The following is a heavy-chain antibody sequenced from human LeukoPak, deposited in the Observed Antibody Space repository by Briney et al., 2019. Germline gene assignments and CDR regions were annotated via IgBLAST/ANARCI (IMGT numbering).Heavy chain of an antibody. V-gene: IGHV1-2*02. CDR3: ARLIMTTVTKGWYYYYYMDV. CDR1: GYTFTGYY. CDR2: INPNSGGT. J-gene: IGHJ6*03. D-gene: IGHD4-11*01. Sequence: ASVKVSCKASGYTFTGYYMHWVRQAPGQGLEWMGWINPNSGGTNYAQKLQGRVTMTTDTSTSTAYMELRSLRSDDTAVYYCARLIMTTVTKGWYYYYYMDVWGKGTTVTISS.